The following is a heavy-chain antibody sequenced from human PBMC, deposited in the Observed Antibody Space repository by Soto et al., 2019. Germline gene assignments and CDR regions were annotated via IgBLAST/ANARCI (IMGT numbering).Heavy chain of an antibody. J-gene: IGHJ4*02. V-gene: IGHV1-69*01. CDR1: GGTFGKSV. Sequence: QVPLVQSGAEMKTPGSSVRVSCKASGGTFGKSVITWVRQAPGQGLEWLGGIIPIFGATHYAQKFQGRVTITADEFTTTAYMGLSGLQSEDTAVYYCARGQFYDFRSGYYLDYWGQGTLVIVSS. CDR2: IIPIFGAT. D-gene: IGHD3-3*01. CDR3: ARGQFYDFRSGYYLDY.